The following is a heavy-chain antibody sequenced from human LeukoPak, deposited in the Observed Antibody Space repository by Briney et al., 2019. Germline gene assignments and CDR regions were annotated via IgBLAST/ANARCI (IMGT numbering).Heavy chain of an antibody. D-gene: IGHD1-26*01. V-gene: IGHV3-66*01. CDR3: AREGGGSYTQVGYFDY. J-gene: IGHJ4*02. CDR1: GFTVGSNY. CDR2: IYSGGST. Sequence: GGSPRLSCAASGFTVGSNYMSWVRQAPGKGLEWVSVIYSGGSTYYADSVKGRFTISRDNSKNTLYLQMNSLRAEDTAVYCCAREGGGSYTQVGYFDYWGQGTLVTVSS.